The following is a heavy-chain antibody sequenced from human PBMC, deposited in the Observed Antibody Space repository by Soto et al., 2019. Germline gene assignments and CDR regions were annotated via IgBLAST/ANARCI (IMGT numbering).Heavy chain of an antibody. CDR3: AKERRSGSYFDY. CDR2: ISYDGSNK. CDR1: GFTFSSYG. V-gene: IGHV3-30*18. Sequence: GGSLRLSCAASGFTFSSYGMHWVRQAPGKGLEWVAVISYDGSNKYYADSVKGRFTISRDNSKNTLYLQMNSLRAEDTAVYYCAKERRSGSYFDYWGQGTLVTVSS. J-gene: IGHJ4*02. D-gene: IGHD1-26*01.